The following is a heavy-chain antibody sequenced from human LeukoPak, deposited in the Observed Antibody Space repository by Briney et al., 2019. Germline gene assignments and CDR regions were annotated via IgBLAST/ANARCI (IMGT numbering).Heavy chain of an antibody. CDR1: GGSISSSY. J-gene: IGHJ4*02. CDR2: IYYSGST. CDR3: ARAIVWFGESKFDY. V-gene: IGHV4-59*01. Sequence: KPSETLSLTCTVSGGSISSSYWSWIRQPPGKGLEWIGYIYYSGSTSYNPSLKSRVTISVDTSKNQFSLKLSSVTAADTAVYYCARAIVWFGESKFDYWGQGTLVTVSS. D-gene: IGHD3-10*01.